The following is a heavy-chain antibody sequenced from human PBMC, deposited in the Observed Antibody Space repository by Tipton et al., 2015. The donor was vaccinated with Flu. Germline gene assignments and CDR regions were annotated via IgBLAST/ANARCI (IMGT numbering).Heavy chain of an antibody. D-gene: IGHD1/OR15-1a*01. CDR2: ISNGGVRT. Sequence: SLRLSCAASKFTFSTYAMSWVRQAPGKGLEWVSGISNGGVRTYYTDSVKGRFTISRDNSKNTLYLQMTSLRVEDTAVYYCAKDRDWNNLQEVGDAFDVWGQGTMVTVSS. CDR3: AKDRDWNNLQEVGDAFDV. V-gene: IGHV3-23*01. J-gene: IGHJ3*01. CDR1: KFTFSTYA.